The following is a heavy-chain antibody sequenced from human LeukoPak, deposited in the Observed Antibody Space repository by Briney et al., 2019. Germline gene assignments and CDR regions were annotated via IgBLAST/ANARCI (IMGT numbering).Heavy chain of an antibody. D-gene: IGHD2-2*01. CDR1: GFTFSSYW. J-gene: IGHJ4*02. CDR3: ARATGVVPAALGY. CDR2: IKQDGSEK. V-gene: IGHV3-7*01. Sequence: GGSLRLSCAASGFTFSSYWMSWVRQAPGKGLEWVANIKQDGSEKYYVDSVKGRFTISRDNAKNSLYLQMNSLRAEDTAVYYCARATGVVPAALGYWGQGTLVTVSS.